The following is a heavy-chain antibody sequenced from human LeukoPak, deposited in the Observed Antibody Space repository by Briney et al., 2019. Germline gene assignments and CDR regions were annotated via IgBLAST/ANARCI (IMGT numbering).Heavy chain of an antibody. D-gene: IGHD6-13*01. J-gene: IGHJ4*02. V-gene: IGHV3-30*18. Sequence: GGPLRLSCAPSESTLSTNVFNGVGKPPGKGLNWWAVISYDGSNKNYADSVKGRFTISRDNYKNTLYLQKNSVRAEDTGVYLCAKEGPIAVAGIDYWGEGTLVTVSS. CDR2: ISYDGSNK. CDR1: ESTLSTNV. CDR3: AKEGPIAVAGIDY.